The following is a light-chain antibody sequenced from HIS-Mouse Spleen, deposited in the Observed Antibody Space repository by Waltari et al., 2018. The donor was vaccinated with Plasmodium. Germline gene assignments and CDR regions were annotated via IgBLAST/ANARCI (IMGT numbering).Light chain of an antibody. CDR2: EDS. V-gene: IGLV3-10*01. CDR3: YSTDSSGNHRV. Sequence: SYELTQPPSVSVSPGQTARITCSGYALPKKYAYWYQKKSGQDPVLVIYEDSKRPSGIPERFSGYSSGTMATLTSSGAQVEDEADYYCYSTDSSGNHRVFGGGTKLTVL. CDR1: ALPKKY. J-gene: IGLJ3*02.